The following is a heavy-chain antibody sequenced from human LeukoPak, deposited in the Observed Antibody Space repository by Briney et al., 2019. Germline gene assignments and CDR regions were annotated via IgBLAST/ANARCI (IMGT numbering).Heavy chain of an antibody. Sequence: SETLSFTCAVYGGSFSGYYWSWIRQPPGKGLEWIGEINHSGRTNYNPSLKSRVTISVDTSKNQFSLKLRFVTAADTAVYYCARFLAYCGGDCSNWYFDLWGRGTLVTVSS. V-gene: IGHV4-34*01. CDR2: INHSGRT. J-gene: IGHJ2*01. CDR3: ARFLAYCGGDCSNWYFDL. CDR1: GGSFSGYY. D-gene: IGHD2-21*02.